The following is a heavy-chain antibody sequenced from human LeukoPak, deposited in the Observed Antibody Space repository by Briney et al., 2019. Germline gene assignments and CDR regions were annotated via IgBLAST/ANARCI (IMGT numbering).Heavy chain of an antibody. CDR2: ISGSGGST. CDR3: AKDLDRSPPGTFDL. CDR1: GFTFSNYA. Sequence: GGSLRLSCAASGFTFSNYAMSWVRQAPGKGLEWVTAISGSGGSTYYADSVKGRFTISRDNSKNTLYLQMNSLRAEDTAVYYCAKDLDRSPPGTFDLWGRGTLVSVSS. V-gene: IGHV3-23*01. D-gene: IGHD3-22*01. J-gene: IGHJ2*01.